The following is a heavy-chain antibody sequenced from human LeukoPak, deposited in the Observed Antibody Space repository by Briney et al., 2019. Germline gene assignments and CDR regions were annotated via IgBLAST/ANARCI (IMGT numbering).Heavy chain of an antibody. CDR2: IIPILGIA. Sequence: ASVKVSCKASGGTFSSYAISWVRQAPGQGLEWMGRIIPILGIANYAQKFQGRVTITADKSTSTAYMELSSLRSEDTAVYYCARGSYCGGDCYPNWFDPWGQGTLVTVSS. D-gene: IGHD2-21*02. J-gene: IGHJ5*02. CDR3: ARGSYCGGDCYPNWFDP. CDR1: GGTFSSYA. V-gene: IGHV1-69*04.